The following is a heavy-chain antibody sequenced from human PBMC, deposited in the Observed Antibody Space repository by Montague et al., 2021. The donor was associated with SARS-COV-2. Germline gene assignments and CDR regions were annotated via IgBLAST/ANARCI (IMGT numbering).Heavy chain of an antibody. CDR3: ARGVYNRVLFVVSPRYYFDY. D-gene: IGHD3-10*01. V-gene: IGHV4-34*01. J-gene: IGHJ4*02. CDR2: ISHPGST. Sequence: SETLSLTCAVYTESFNGYYWTWIRQPPEKGLELIGEISHPGSTKYNPSLKSRVTISVDTYRKQVSLRLTSGTAADTATYYCARGVYNRVLFVVSPRYYFDYWGQGNLVAVSA. CDR1: TESFNGYY.